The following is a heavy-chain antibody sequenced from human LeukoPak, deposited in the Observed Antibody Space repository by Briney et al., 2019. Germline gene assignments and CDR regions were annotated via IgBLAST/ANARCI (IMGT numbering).Heavy chain of an antibody. Sequence: PGGSLRLSCAASGFTFSSYAMSWVRQAPGKGLEWVANIKEDGSEKYFVDSVKGRFTISRDNAKNSLYLQMESLRAEDTAVYYCARGEYYYDGGYWGQGTLVTVSS. D-gene: IGHD3-22*01. CDR3: ARGEYYYDGGY. J-gene: IGHJ4*02. CDR1: GFTFSSYA. CDR2: IKEDGSEK. V-gene: IGHV3-7*04.